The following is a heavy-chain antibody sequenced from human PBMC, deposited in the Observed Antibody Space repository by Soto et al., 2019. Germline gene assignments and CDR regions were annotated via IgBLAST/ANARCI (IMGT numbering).Heavy chain of an antibody. CDR3: ARQDSGSYYFRDY. J-gene: IGHJ4*02. V-gene: IGHV4-30-4*01. CDR2: IYYSGST. CDR1: GGSISSGDYY. Sequence: QVQLQESGPGLVKPSQTLSLTCTVSGGSISSGDYYWSWIRQPPGKGLEWIGYIYYSGSTYYNPSIKSRVTISVDTSKSQFSLKLSSVTAADTAVYYCARQDSGSYYFRDYWCQGTLVTVSS. D-gene: IGHD1-26*01.